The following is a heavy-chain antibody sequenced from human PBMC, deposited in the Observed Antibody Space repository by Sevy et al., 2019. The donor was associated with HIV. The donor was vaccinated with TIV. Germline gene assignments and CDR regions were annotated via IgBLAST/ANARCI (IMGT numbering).Heavy chain of an antibody. J-gene: IGHJ4*01. D-gene: IGHD5-18*01. Sequence: GGSLRLSCAASGFSFSIYWMSWVRQAPGKGLEWVATMKQDGSEEDYVDSVKGRFTISRDNAKNSLSLQMNSLSAEDTAVYYCVREGLGGYSYSLDYWGHGTLVTVSS. CDR1: GFSFSIYW. CDR3: VREGLGGYSYSLDY. V-gene: IGHV3-7*01. CDR2: MKQDGSEE.